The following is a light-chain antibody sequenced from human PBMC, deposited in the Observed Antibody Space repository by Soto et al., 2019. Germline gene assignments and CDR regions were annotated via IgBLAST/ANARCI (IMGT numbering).Light chain of an antibody. V-gene: IGKV1-5*03. J-gene: IGKJ1*01. Sequence: DIQMTQSPSTLSASVGDRVTITCRASESISSWLAWYQQKPGKTPKLLIYKASTLESGAPSRFSGSGSGTEFTLTISSLQPDDFTIYYCQQYKSYETFGQGTRVEI. CDR3: QQYKSYET. CDR1: ESISSW. CDR2: KAS.